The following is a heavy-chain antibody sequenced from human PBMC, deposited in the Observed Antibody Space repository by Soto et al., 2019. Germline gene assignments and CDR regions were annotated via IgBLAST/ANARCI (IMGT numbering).Heavy chain of an antibody. Sequence: ASVKVSCKASGGTFSSYAISWVRQAPGQGLEWMGGIIPIFGTANYAQKFQGRVTITADESTSTAYMELSSLRSEDTAVYYCARPFVYGSGPLDYWGQGTLVTVSS. CDR3: ARPFVYGSGPLDY. D-gene: IGHD3-10*01. CDR2: IIPIFGTA. J-gene: IGHJ4*02. CDR1: GGTFSSYA. V-gene: IGHV1-69*13.